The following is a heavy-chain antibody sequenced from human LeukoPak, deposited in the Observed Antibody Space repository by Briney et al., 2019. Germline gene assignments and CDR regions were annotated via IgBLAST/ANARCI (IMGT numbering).Heavy chain of an antibody. J-gene: IGHJ3*02. V-gene: IGHV3-53*05. CDR3: ARGVDYSALDI. CDR1: GFTVSSNY. D-gene: IGHD4-11*01. CDR2: IFSGGNT. Sequence: GGSLRLSCAASGFTVSSNYMNWVRQAPGKGLEWVSIIFSGGNTYYADSVKGRFTISRDNSKNTLFLHMNSLRGEDTALYYCARGVDYSALDIWGQGTMVTVSS.